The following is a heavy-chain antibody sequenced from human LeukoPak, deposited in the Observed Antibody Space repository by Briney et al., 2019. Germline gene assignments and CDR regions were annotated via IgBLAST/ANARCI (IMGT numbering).Heavy chain of an antibody. V-gene: IGHV1-8*02. CDR3: ARSGWGNRQAFDI. CDR1: GYTFTSYD. J-gene: IGHJ3*02. Sequence: SVKVSCKASGYTFTSYDINWVRQVTGQGLEWMGWMNPKSGNTGYAQKFQGRVTMTTDTSTSTAYMELRSLRSDDTAVYYCARSGWGNRQAFDIWGQGTMVTVSS. CDR2: MNPKSGNT. D-gene: IGHD6-19*01.